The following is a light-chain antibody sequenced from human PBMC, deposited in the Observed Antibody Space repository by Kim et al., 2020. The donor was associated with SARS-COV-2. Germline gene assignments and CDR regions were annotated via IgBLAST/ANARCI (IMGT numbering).Light chain of an antibody. Sequence: RFTISCSGSSSNIGSNYVYWYQQLPGTAPKLLIYRNNQRPSGVPDRFSGSKSGTSASLAISGLRSEDEADYYCAAWDDSLSGHVVFGGGTKVTVL. CDR3: AAWDDSLSGHVV. J-gene: IGLJ2*01. CDR1: SSNIGSNY. V-gene: IGLV1-47*01. CDR2: RNN.